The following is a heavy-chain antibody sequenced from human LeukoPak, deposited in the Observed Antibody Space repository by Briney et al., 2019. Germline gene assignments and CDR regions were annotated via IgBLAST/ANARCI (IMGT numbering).Heavy chain of an antibody. Sequence: PSETLSLTCTVSGGSISSSSYYWGWIRQPPGKGLEWIGSIYYSGSTYYNPSLKSRVTISVDTSKNQFSLKLSSVTAADTAVYYCARDSSSRYHYYYGMDVWGQGTTVTVSS. CDR2: IYYSGST. D-gene: IGHD6-13*01. CDR1: GGSISSSSYY. J-gene: IGHJ6*02. V-gene: IGHV4-39*02. CDR3: ARDSSSRYHYYYGMDV.